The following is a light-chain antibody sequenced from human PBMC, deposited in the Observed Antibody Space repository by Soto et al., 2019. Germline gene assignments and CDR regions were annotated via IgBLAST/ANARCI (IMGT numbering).Light chain of an antibody. V-gene: IGKV3-15*01. CDR2: DTS. J-gene: IGKJ5*01. CDR1: QSVSSY. CDR3: QQYNNWFLIS. Sequence: TQSPATLSLSPGERATLSCRASQSVSSYLAWYQQKPGQPPRLLIYDTSTRATGIPARFSGSGSGTEFTLTINSLQSEDLAVYYCQQYNNWFLISFGQGTRLEIK.